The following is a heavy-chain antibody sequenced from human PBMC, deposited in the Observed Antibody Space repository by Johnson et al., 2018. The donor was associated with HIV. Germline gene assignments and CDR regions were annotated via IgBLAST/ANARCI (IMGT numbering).Heavy chain of an antibody. Sequence: QVHLVESGGGLVQPGRSLRLSCAASGLTFSSYGMHWVRQAPGKGLEWVAVISYDGSNKYYADSVKGRFTISRDNSKNTLYLQMNSLRAEDTAVYYCARDGVATEAHDAFDIWGQGTMVTVSS. CDR2: ISYDGSNK. J-gene: IGHJ3*02. CDR1: GLTFSSYG. CDR3: ARDGVATEAHDAFDI. V-gene: IGHV3-30*19. D-gene: IGHD5-12*01.